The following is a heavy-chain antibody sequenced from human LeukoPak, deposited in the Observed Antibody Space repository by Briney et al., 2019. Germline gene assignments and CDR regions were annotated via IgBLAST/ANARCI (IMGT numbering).Heavy chain of an antibody. V-gene: IGHV3-30*04. D-gene: IGHD2-15*01. CDR2: ISYDGSNK. Sequence: GGSLRLSCAASGFTFSSYAMHRVRQAPGKGLEWVAVISYDGSNKYYADSVKGRFTISRDNSKNTLYLQMNSLRAEDTAVYYCARGQAAPFDPWGQGTLVTVSS. J-gene: IGHJ5*02. CDR1: GFTFSSYA. CDR3: ARGQAAPFDP.